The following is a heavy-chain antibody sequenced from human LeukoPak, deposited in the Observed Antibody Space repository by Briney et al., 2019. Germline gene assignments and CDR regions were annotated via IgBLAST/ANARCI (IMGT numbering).Heavy chain of an antibody. D-gene: IGHD5-18*01. Sequence: GASVKVSCKASGYTFTSYGISWVRQAPGQGLEWMGWISAYNGNTNYAQKLQGRVTMTTDTSTSTAYMELRSLRSDETAVYYCARDSVSWIQLWSTVAYYYYYYMDVWGKGTTVTVSS. CDR2: ISAYNGNT. CDR3: ARDSVSWIQLWSTVAYYYYYYMDV. V-gene: IGHV1-18*01. CDR1: GYTFTSYG. J-gene: IGHJ6*03.